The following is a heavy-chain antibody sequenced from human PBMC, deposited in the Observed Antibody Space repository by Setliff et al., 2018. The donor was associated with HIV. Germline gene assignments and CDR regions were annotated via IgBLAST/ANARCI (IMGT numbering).Heavy chain of an antibody. Sequence: GESLKISCAASGFTVSGYWMSWVRQAPGKGLEWVANIKQDGSERYYVDSVKGRFTISRDNTNNSLYLHMNSLRAEDTAVYYCARAAAYFNFWTGYHPHAFDIWGQGTMVTVS. J-gene: IGHJ3*02. D-gene: IGHD3-3*01. CDR1: GFTVSGYW. V-gene: IGHV3-7*01. CDR3: ARAAAYFNFWTGYHPHAFDI. CDR2: IKQDGSER.